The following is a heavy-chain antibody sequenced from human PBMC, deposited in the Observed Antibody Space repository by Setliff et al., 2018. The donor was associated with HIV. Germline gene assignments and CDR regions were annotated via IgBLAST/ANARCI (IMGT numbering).Heavy chain of an antibody. CDR1: GGSISTSSYY. CDR2: IYYSGNT. J-gene: IGHJ6*03. D-gene: IGHD6-13*01. CDR3: ARHRDPPGSRWIFYYYYMDL. V-gene: IGHV4-39*01. Sequence: SETLSLTCTVSGGSISTSSYYWGWIRQPPGKGLEWIGSIYYSGNTYNNPSLKSRVTISVDTSKNQVSLRLSSVTAADTGVYYCARHRDPPGSRWIFYYYYMDLWGAGTTVTVSS.